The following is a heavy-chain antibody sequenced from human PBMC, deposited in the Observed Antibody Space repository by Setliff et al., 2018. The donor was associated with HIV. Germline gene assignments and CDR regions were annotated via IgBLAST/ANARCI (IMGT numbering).Heavy chain of an antibody. CDR1: GGSISSSNYY. J-gene: IGHJ4*02. Sequence: PSETLSLTCSVSGGSISSSNYYGGWIRQPPGKGLEWIGSFYYSGNTYYSPSLKSRVTISIDTSKNQFSLKLSSVTAADTAVYFCARHASGDYTFDAWGQGSLVTVSS. CDR2: FYYSGNT. V-gene: IGHV4-39*07. CDR3: ARHASGDYTFDA. D-gene: IGHD4-17*01.